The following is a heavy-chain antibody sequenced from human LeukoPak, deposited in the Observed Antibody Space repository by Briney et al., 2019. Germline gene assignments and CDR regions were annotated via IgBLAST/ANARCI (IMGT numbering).Heavy chain of an antibody. CDR3: ARDEVVAAPNYFGMVV. D-gene: IGHD2-15*01. V-gene: IGHV1-8*01. CDR1: GYTFTSYD. Sequence: ASVKVSCKASGYTFTSYDVNWVRQATAQGLEWMGWMNPNSGNTGLAQKFQGRVTLTRDTSLSTAYMELSNLRSDDTAVYYCARDEVVAAPNYFGMVVWGQGTTVSVSS. CDR2: MNPNSGNT. J-gene: IGHJ6*02.